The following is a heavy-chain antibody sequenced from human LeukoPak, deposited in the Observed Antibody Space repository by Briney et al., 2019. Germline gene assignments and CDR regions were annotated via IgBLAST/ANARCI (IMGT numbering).Heavy chain of an antibody. D-gene: IGHD3-10*01. CDR3: AKDLRYGSGSTDDAFDI. CDR2: ISDRGGST. CDR1: GFTFSSYG. Sequence: GGSLRLSCAASGFTFSSYGMSWVRQGPGKGLEWVSAISDRGGSTYYADSVKGRFTISRDNSKNTLYLQMNSLRAEDTAVYYCAKDLRYGSGSTDDAFDIWGQGTMVTVSS. J-gene: IGHJ3*02. V-gene: IGHV3-23*01.